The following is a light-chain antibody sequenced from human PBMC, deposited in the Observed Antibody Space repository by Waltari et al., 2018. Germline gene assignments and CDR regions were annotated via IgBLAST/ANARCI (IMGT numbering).Light chain of an antibody. CDR1: QSLLHSNGYIS. J-gene: IGKJ3*01. Sequence: EIVMTQAPPSLSVTPGEPAPFPCRSSQSLLHSNGYISLEGYLQKPGQSPQLLIYLASNRASGVPDRFSGSGSGTDFDLKISRVEAEDVGVYYCMQALQPQFTFGPGTKVEIK. CDR3: MQALQPQFT. V-gene: IGKV2-28*01. CDR2: LAS.